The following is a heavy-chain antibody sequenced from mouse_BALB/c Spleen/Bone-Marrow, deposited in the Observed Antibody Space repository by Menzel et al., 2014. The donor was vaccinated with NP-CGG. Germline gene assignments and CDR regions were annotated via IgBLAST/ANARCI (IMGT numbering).Heavy chain of an antibody. V-gene: IGHV1-5*01. CDR3: TRRGSSAFPY. J-gene: IGHJ3*01. CDR2: IYPGNSDS. Sequence: VQLQQSVTVLSRPGASVKMSCKASGYSFSTYWMHWVKQRPGQGLEWIGAIYPGNSDSSYNQKFEGKAKLTAVTSASTAYMELISLTHEDSAVYYCTRRGSSAFPYWGQRTLVTVSA. D-gene: IGHD1-1*01. CDR1: GYSFSTYW.